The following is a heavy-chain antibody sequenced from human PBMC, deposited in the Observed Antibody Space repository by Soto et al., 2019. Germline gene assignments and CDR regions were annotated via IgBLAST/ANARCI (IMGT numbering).Heavy chain of an antibody. J-gene: IGHJ4*02. D-gene: IGHD5-18*01. V-gene: IGHV3-9*01. Sequence: PGGSLRLSCAASGFTFDDYAMHWVRQAPGKGLEWVSGISCNSGSIGYADSVKGRFTISRDNAKNSLYLQMNSLRAEDTAVYYCAKGLDTAIGYWGQGTLVTVSS. CDR3: AKGLDTAIGY. CDR1: GFTFDDYA. CDR2: ISCNSGSI.